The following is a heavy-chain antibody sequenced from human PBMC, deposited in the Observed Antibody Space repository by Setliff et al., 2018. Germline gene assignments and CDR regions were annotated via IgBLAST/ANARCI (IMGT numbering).Heavy chain of an antibody. V-gene: IGHV3-48*01. Sequence: PGGSLRLSCAASGFTFGSYSMNWVRQAPGKGLEWVSYISSSSSTIYYADSVKGRFTISRDNAKNSLYLQMNSLRAEDTAVYCCARENRYNFWSGLDAFDIWGQGTMVTVSS. J-gene: IGHJ3*02. CDR2: ISSSSSTI. D-gene: IGHD3-3*01. CDR3: ARENRYNFWSGLDAFDI. CDR1: GFTFGSYS.